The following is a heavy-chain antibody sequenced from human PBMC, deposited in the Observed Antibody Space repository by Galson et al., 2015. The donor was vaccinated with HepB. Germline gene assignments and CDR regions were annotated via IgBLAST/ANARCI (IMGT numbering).Heavy chain of an antibody. Sequence: SVKVSCKVSGSTLTELSMHWVRQAPGKGLEWMGGFDPEDGETIYAQKFQGRVTMTEDTSTDTAYMELSSLRSEDTAVYYCATDPVRGVINYPISWGQGTLVTVSS. CDR2: FDPEDGET. V-gene: IGHV1-24*01. D-gene: IGHD3-10*01. CDR3: ATDPVRGVINYPIS. J-gene: IGHJ4*02. CDR1: GSTLTELS.